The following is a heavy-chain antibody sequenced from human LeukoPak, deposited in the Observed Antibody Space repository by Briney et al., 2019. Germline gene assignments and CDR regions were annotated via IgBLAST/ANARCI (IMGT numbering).Heavy chain of an antibody. J-gene: IGHJ6*03. V-gene: IGHV3-7*01. CDR1: GFVFSTYW. D-gene: IGHD3-3*01. CDR3: ARGQGDFWSGHFYYYYMDV. CDR2: INLDGTEE. Sequence: GGSLRLSCAASGFVFSTYWMTWVRQAPGKGLEWVANINLDGTEEHYVDSSLKGRFTISRDNAKNSLYLQMTSLRAEDTALYYCARGQGDFWSGHFYYYYMDVWGKGTTVTVSS.